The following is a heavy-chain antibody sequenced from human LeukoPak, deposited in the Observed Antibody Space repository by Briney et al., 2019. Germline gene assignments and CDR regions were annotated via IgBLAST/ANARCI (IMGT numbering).Heavy chain of an antibody. V-gene: IGHV1-8*01. CDR2: MNPNSGNT. CDR3: ARVDMVRGSIDNYYYMDV. J-gene: IGHJ6*03. Sequence: ASVKVSCKASGYTFTSYDINWVRQATGQGLEWMGWMNPNSGNTGHAQKFQGRVTMTRNTSISTVYMELSSLRSEDTAVYYCARVDMVRGSIDNYYYMDVWGKGTPVTISS. CDR1: GYTFTSYD. D-gene: IGHD3-10*01.